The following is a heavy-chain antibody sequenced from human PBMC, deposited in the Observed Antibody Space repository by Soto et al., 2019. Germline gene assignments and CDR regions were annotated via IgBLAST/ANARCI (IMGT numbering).Heavy chain of an antibody. D-gene: IGHD1-20*01. CDR2: VYHTGNT. Sequence: SETLSLTCSVSGVSITNYYWTWIRLPPGKGLEWIGYVYHTGNTFYNPSLKRRVTISLDTPKNQVSLSLRSVTAADTAVYYCAREQYNWKLWGQGTLVTVSS. J-gene: IGHJ4*02. V-gene: IGHV4-59*01. CDR1: GVSITNYY. CDR3: AREQYNWKL.